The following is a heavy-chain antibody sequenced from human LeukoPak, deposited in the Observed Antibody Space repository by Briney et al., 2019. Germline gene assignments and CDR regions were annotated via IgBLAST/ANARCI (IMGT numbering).Heavy chain of an antibody. J-gene: IGHJ6*03. CDR2: IFTTGST. CDR1: GGSIGNFY. CDR3: ARARYGSGSYHFMDV. D-gene: IGHD3-10*01. V-gene: IGHV4-4*07. Sequence: KSSETLSLTCTVSGGSIGNFYWNWIRQPAGKGLEWIGRIFTTGSTNYNPSLKSRVTMSVATSKNQLSLRLSSVTAADTAVYYCARARYGSGSYHFMDVWGKGTTVTISS.